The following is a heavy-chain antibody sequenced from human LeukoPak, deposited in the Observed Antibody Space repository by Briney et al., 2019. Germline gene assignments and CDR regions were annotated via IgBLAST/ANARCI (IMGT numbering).Heavy chain of an antibody. D-gene: IGHD4-17*01. CDR2: TRNKANSYTT. Sequence: GGSLRLSCAASGFTFSDHYMDWVRQAPGKGLEWVGRTRNKANSYTTEYAASVKGRFTISGDDSKNSLYLQMNSLRAEDTAVYYCARVNYGDYLPSFDYWGQGTLVTVSS. J-gene: IGHJ4*02. CDR3: ARVNYGDYLPSFDY. CDR1: GFTFSDHY. V-gene: IGHV3-72*01.